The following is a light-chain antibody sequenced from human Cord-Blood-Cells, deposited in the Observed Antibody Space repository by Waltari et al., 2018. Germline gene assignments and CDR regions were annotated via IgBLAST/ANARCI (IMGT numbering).Light chain of an antibody. CDR1: QSVSSY. J-gene: IGKJ4*01. CDR2: DAS. V-gene: IGKV3-11*01. CDR3: QQRSNWPPLT. Sequence: EIVLTQSPATLSLSAGERATPSCRASQSVSSYLAWYQQKPGQAPRLLIYDASNRATGIPARFSGSGSGTDFTLTISSLEPEDFAVYYCQQRSNWPPLTFGGGTKVEIK.